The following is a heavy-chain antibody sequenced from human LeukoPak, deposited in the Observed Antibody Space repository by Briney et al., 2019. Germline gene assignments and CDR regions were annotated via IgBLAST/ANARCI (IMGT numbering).Heavy chain of an antibody. CDR2: IYHSGST. D-gene: IGHD1-26*01. CDR1: GGSISSGGYY. V-gene: IGHV4-30-2*01. Sequence: SETLSLTCTVSGGSISSGGYYWSWIRQPPGKGLEWIGYIYHSGSTYYNPSLKSRVTISVDTSKNQFSLKLSSVTAADTAVYYCASCSGSYGGYYFDYWGQGTLVTVSS. J-gene: IGHJ4*02. CDR3: ASCSGSYGGYYFDY.